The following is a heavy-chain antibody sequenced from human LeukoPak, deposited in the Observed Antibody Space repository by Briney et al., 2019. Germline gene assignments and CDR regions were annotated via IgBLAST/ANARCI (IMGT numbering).Heavy chain of an antibody. CDR1: GGSISSYY. D-gene: IGHD6-19*01. J-gene: IGHJ6*02. CDR3: ARDEWLYDYGMDV. CDR2: IYYSGST. Sequence: NPSETLSLTCTVSGGSISSYYWSWIRQPPGKGLEWIGYIYYSGSTNYNPSLKSRVTISVDTSKNQFSLKLSSVTAADTAVYYCARDEWLYDYGMDVWGQGTTVTVSS. V-gene: IGHV4-59*01.